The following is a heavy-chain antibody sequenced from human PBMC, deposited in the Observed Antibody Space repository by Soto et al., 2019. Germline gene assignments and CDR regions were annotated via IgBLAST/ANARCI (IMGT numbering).Heavy chain of an antibody. CDR2: ISSSSGHI. Sequence: GGSLRLSCAASGFTFSSYSMNWVRQAPGKGLEWVSSISSSSGHIYYADSLKGRFTISRDNAKNSLYLQMNSLRAEDTAVYYCTRHWLATREFDYWGQGTLGTVS. CDR3: TRHWLATREFDY. CDR1: GFTFSSYS. J-gene: IGHJ4*02. D-gene: IGHD1-26*01. V-gene: IGHV3-21*01.